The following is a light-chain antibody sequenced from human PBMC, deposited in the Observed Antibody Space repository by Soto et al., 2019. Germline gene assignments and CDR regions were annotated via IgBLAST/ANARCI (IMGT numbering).Light chain of an antibody. CDR3: SSYTTTSTL. V-gene: IGLV2-14*01. J-gene: IGLJ2*01. Sequence: QSVLTQPASVSGSPGQSITISCTGTSSDVGGYNSVSWYQQHPGKAPKLMIYDVSNRPSGVSNRFSGSKSGNTASLTISGLQAEDEADYYCSSYTTTSTLFGGGTKVTVL. CDR1: SSDVGGYNS. CDR2: DVS.